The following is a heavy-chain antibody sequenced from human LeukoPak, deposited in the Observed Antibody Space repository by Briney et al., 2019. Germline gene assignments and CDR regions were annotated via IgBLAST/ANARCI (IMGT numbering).Heavy chain of an antibody. D-gene: IGHD3-9*01. Sequence: SGGSLRLSCAASGFTFSSYEMNWVRQAPGKGLEWVSYISSSGSTIYYADSVKGRFTISRDNAKNSLYLQMNSLRAEDTAVYYWARDSRGAYDILTGYWDYWGQGTLVTVSS. CDR1: GFTFSSYE. J-gene: IGHJ4*02. CDR2: ISSSGSTI. V-gene: IGHV3-48*03. CDR3: ARDSRGAYDILTGYWDY.